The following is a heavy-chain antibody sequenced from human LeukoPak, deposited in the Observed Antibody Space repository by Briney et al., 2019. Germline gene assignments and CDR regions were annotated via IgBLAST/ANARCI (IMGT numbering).Heavy chain of an antibody. Sequence: GESLKISCESSGYRFANYWIGWVRQMPGKGLEWMGIIYPGDSDTRYSPSFQGQVTISADKSISTAYLQWSSLKASDTAMYYCARADIVVVPAAMWNGMDVWGQGTTVTVSS. D-gene: IGHD2-2*01. J-gene: IGHJ6*02. CDR1: GYRFANYW. V-gene: IGHV5-51*01. CDR3: ARADIVVVPAAMWNGMDV. CDR2: IYPGDSDT.